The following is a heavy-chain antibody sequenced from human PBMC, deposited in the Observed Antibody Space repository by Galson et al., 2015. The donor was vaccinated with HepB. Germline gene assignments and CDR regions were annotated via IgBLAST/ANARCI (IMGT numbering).Heavy chain of an antibody. CDR3: ARDWVNRYLDY. CDR1: GFTFSNFG. D-gene: IGHD3-16*01. V-gene: IGHV3-30*09. Sequence: SLRLSCAASGFTFSNFGFHWVRQAPGKGLEWVPVMSFDGSNKYFADSVKGRFAVSRDKSKNMVYLEMNSLRAEDTAVYFCARDWVNRYLDYWGQGTLVTVSS. J-gene: IGHJ4*02. CDR2: MSFDGSNK.